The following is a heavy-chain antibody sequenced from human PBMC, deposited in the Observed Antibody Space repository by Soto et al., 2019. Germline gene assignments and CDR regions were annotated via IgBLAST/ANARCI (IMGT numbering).Heavy chain of an antibody. V-gene: IGHV3-30-3*01. D-gene: IGHD3-10*01. CDR1: GFTFSSYA. CDR2: ISYDGSNK. Sequence: QVQLVESGGGVVQPGRSLRLSCAASGFTFSSYAMHWVRQAPGKGLEWVAVISYDGSNKYYADSVKGRFTISRDNSKNTLYLQMNSLRADDTAVYYCAGDAGKDLNYFDYWGQGTLVTVSS. J-gene: IGHJ4*02. CDR3: AGDAGKDLNYFDY.